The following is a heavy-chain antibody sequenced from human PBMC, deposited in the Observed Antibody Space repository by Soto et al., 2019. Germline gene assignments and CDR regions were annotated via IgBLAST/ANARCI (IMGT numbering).Heavy chain of an antibody. J-gene: IGHJ4*02. CDR3: ARVSTRAYYFDY. CDR1: GYTFTGYY. V-gene: IGHV1-2*02. Sequence: ASVKVSCKASGYTFTGYYMHWVRQAPGQGLEWMGWINPNSGGTNYAQKFQGRVTMTRDTSISTAYMELSRLRSDDTAVYYCARVSTRAYYFDYWGQGTLVTVSS. D-gene: IGHD4-17*01. CDR2: INPNSGGT.